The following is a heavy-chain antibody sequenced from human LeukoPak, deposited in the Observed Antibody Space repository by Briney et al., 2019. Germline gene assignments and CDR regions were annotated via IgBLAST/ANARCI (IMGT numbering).Heavy chain of an antibody. CDR2: ISSYGDNT. CDR1: GFTFSDYT. V-gene: IGHV3-64*01. Sequence: GGSLRLSCVASGFTFSDYTMHWVRQAPGKGLEYVSAISSYGDNTYYANSVKGRFTISGDNSKNTLYLQMGSLRADDMAVYYCARATNSYGGNSDYWGQGTLVTVSS. J-gene: IGHJ4*02. CDR3: ARATNSYGGNSDY. D-gene: IGHD4-23*01.